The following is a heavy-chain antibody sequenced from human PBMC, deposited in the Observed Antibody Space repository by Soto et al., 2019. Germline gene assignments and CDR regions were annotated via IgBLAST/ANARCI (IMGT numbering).Heavy chain of an antibody. D-gene: IGHD6-13*01. CDR1: GFTFSSYW. J-gene: IGHJ4*02. Sequence: TGGSLRLSCAASGFTFSSYWMSWVPQAPGKGLEWVAKIKQDGSEKYYVDSVKGRFTISRDNAKNSLYLQMNSLRAEDTAVYYCARFYSSSWSPPFAYWGQGTLVTVSS. CDR2: IKQDGSEK. CDR3: ARFYSSSWSPPFAY. V-gene: IGHV3-7*01.